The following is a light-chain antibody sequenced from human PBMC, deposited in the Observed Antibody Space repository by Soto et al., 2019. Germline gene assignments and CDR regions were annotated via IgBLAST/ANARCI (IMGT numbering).Light chain of an antibody. CDR2: DAS. CDR1: QSVSSY. V-gene: IGKV3-11*01. CDR3: QQRSNWLLT. J-gene: IGKJ3*01. Sequence: EIVLTQSPATLSLSPGERATLSCRASQSVSSYLAWYQQKPGQAPRLLIYDASNRATGIPARFRGSGSGPDFTLTISSPEPEDFAVYYCQQRSNWLLTFGPGTKVDIK.